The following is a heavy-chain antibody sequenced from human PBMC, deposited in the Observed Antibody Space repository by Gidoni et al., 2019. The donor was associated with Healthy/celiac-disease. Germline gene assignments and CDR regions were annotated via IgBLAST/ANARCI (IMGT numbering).Heavy chain of an antibody. CDR2: IFYSGST. CDR3: ARGGYYDSSGYYGDAFDI. V-gene: IGHV4-59*01. CDR1: GGSISSYY. Sequence: QVQLQESGPGLVKPSETLSLTCTVSGGSISSYYWSWVRQPPGKGLEWIGYIFYSGSTNYNPSLKSRVTISVDTSKNQFSLKLSSVTAADTAVYYCARGGYYDSSGYYGDAFDIWGQGTMVTVSS. J-gene: IGHJ3*02. D-gene: IGHD3-22*01.